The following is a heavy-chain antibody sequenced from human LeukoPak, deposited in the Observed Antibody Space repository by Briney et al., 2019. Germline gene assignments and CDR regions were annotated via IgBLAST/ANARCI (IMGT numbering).Heavy chain of an antibody. CDR3: ARASGRSVAVWFDP. D-gene: IGHD6-19*01. V-gene: IGHV7-4-1*02. CDR1: GYTFTSYA. Sequence: ASVKVSCKASGYTFTSYAMNWVRQAPGQGLEWMGWINTNTGNPTYAQGFTGRFVFSLDTSVSTAYLQISSLKAEDTAVCYCARASGRSVAVWFDPWGQGTLVTVSS. CDR2: INTNTGNP. J-gene: IGHJ5*02.